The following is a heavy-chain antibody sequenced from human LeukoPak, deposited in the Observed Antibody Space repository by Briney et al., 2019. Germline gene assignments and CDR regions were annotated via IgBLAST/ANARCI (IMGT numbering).Heavy chain of an antibody. D-gene: IGHD5-18*01. CDR1: GYTFTSYG. CDR2: ISAYNGNT. Sequence: GASVKVSCKASGYTFTSYGISWVRHAPGQGLEWMGWISAYNGNTNYAQKLQGRVTMTTDTSTSTAYMELRSLRSDDTAVYYCARGVDTAMLGFFDYSGQGTLVAVSS. CDR3: ARGVDTAMLGFFDY. V-gene: IGHV1-18*01. J-gene: IGHJ4*02.